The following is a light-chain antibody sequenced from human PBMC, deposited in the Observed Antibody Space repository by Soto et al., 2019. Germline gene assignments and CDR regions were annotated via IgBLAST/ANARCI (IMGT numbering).Light chain of an antibody. V-gene: IGKV3-20*01. Sequence: EIVLTQSPGTLSLSPWERATLSCWASQSVSSSYLAWYQQKPGQAPRLLIYGASSRATGIPDRFSGSGSGTDFTLTISRLEPEDFAVYYCQQYGSSPKTFGQGTKVDIK. J-gene: IGKJ1*01. CDR2: GAS. CDR3: QQYGSSPKT. CDR1: QSVSSSY.